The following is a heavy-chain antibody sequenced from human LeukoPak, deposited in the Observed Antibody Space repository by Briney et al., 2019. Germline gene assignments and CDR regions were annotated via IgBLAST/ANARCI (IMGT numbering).Heavy chain of an antibody. CDR1: DDSINSGDYY. V-gene: IGHV4-30-4*01. Sequence: PSETLSLTCTVPDDSINSGDYYWSWIRQPPGKGLEWIGYVYYSGSTYYNPSLKSRVTISVDTSKNQFSLKLNSVTAADTAVYYCARVSGFGDPFDYWGQGTLVTVSS. CDR3: ARVSGFGDPFDY. CDR2: VYYSGST. D-gene: IGHD3-10*01. J-gene: IGHJ4*02.